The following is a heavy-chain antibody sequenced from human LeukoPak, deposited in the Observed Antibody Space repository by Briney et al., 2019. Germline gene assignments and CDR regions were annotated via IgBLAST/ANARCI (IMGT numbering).Heavy chain of an antibody. Sequence: GGSLRLSCALSGFTFSSYSMNWVRQAPGKGLEWVSSIGIVSGYIHYADSVKGRFTISRDNAKISLFLQMASLRAEDTAVYYCAAAQGCGAYEYWGQGTLVTVSS. V-gene: IGHV3-21*01. J-gene: IGHJ4*02. CDR2: IGIVSGYI. D-gene: IGHD1-26*01. CDR3: AAAQGCGAYEY. CDR1: GFTFSSYS.